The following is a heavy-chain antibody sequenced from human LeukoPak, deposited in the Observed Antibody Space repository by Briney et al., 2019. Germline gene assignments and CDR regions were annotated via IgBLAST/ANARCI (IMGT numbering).Heavy chain of an antibody. V-gene: IGHV3-23*01. Sequence: GGSLRLSCAASGFTSSNYAMSWVRQAPGKGLEWVSAISGSGSNTYYADSVKGRFTISRDNSKNTLYLQMNSLRAEDTAVYYCAREGEGELLGDAFDIWGQGTMVTVSS. D-gene: IGHD1-26*01. CDR2: ISGSGSNT. CDR3: AREGEGELLGDAFDI. CDR1: GFTSSNYA. J-gene: IGHJ3*02.